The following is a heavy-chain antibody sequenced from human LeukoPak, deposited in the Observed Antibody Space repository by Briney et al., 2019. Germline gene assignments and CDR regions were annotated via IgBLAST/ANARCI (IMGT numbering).Heavy chain of an antibody. CDR2: INHSGST. Sequence: KPSETLSPTCAVYGGSFSGYYWSWIRQPPGKGLEWIGEINHSGSTNYNPSLKSRVTISVDTSKNQFSLKLSSVTAADTAVYYCARLLLWFGELSLDYWGQGTLVTVSS. CDR1: GGSFSGYY. J-gene: IGHJ4*02. V-gene: IGHV4-34*01. CDR3: ARLLLWFGELSLDY. D-gene: IGHD3-10*01.